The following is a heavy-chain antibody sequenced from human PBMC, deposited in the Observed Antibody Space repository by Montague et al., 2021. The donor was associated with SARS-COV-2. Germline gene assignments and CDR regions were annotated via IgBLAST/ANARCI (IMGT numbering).Heavy chain of an antibody. Sequence: SETLSLTCTVSGGSISSSSYYWGWIRQPPGKGLEWIGSIYYSGSTYYNPSLKSRVTISVDTSKNQFSLKLSSVTAADTAVYYCARLYSGYEYYYGMDVWGQGTTVTVSS. CDR3: ARLYSGYEYYYGMDV. CDR2: IYYSGST. J-gene: IGHJ6*02. CDR1: GGSISSSSYY. V-gene: IGHV4-39*01. D-gene: IGHD5-12*01.